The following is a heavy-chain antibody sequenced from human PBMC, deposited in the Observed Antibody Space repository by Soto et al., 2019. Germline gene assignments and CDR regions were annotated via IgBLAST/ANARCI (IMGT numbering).Heavy chain of an antibody. J-gene: IGHJ6*02. D-gene: IGHD7-27*01. CDR3: ARDRGDRNDYYYGVDV. V-gene: IGHV4-59*01. CDR2: IYYSGST. CDR1: GAPISPYY. Sequence: SETLSLTCSVSGAPISPYYWSWIRQPPGKGLEWIGYIYYSGSTNYNPSLKSRVTISLDTSKNQFSLKLSSVTAADTAMYYCARDRGDRNDYYYGVDVWGQGTTVTVSS.